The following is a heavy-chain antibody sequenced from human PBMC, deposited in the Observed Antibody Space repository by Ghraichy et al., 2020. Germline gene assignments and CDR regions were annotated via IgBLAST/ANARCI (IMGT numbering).Heavy chain of an antibody. Sequence: SETLSLTCTVSGGSISSSSYYWGWIRQPPGKGLEWIGSIYYSGSTYYNPSLKSRVTISVDTSKNQFSLKLSSVTTADTAVYYCARQNAGYEILTGYSPYYYGMDVWGQGTTVTVS. V-gene: IGHV4-39*01. CDR3: ARQNAGYEILTGYSPYYYGMDV. J-gene: IGHJ6*02. D-gene: IGHD3-9*01. CDR1: GGSISSSSYY. CDR2: IYYSGST.